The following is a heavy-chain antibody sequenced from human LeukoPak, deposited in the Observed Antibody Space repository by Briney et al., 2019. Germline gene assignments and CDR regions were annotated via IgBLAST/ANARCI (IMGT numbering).Heavy chain of an antibody. Sequence: SETRSLTCTVSGGSIGSSSYYWGWIRQPPGKGLAWIGSIYYSGSTYYNPSLKSRVTISVDTSKNQFSLKLSSVTAADTAVYYCARGGWNKFDYWGQGTLVTVSS. CDR3: ARGGWNKFDY. CDR2: IYYSGST. J-gene: IGHJ4*02. CDR1: GGSIGSSSYY. D-gene: IGHD3-22*01. V-gene: IGHV4-39*07.